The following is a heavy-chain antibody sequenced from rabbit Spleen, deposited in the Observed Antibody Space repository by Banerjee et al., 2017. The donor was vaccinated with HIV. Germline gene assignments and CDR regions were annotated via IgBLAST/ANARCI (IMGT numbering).Heavy chain of an antibody. Sequence: QSLEESGGDLVKPGASLTLTCTASGVSFSSSSYMCWVRQAPGKGLEWVACAYAGSSGSTYSATWAKGRFTISKTSSTTVTLQMTSLTAADTATYFCARDLVAVIGWNFSLWGPGTLVTVS. CDR2: AYAGSSGST. J-gene: IGHJ4*01. V-gene: IGHV1S40*01. CDR1: GVSFSSSSY. CDR3: ARDLVAVIGWNFSL. D-gene: IGHD1-1*01.